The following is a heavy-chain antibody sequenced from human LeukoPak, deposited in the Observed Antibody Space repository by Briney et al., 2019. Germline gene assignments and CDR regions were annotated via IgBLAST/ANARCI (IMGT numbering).Heavy chain of an antibody. Sequence: RAGGSLRLSCAASGFTFSSYSMNWVRQAPGKGLEWVSSISSSSSYIYYADSVKGRFTISRDNAKNSLYLQMNSLRAEDTAVYYCARDPGYKNWFDPWGQGTLVTVSS. V-gene: IGHV3-21*01. J-gene: IGHJ5*02. CDR3: ARDPGYKNWFDP. CDR2: ISSSSSYI. CDR1: GFTFSSYS. D-gene: IGHD5-12*01.